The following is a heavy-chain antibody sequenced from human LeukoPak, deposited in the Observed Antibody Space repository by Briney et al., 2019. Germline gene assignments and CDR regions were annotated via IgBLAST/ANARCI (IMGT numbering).Heavy chain of an antibody. D-gene: IGHD3-10*01. J-gene: IGHJ4*02. CDR3: ARGLGKREVIILNYFDY. CDR2: INHSGST. CDR1: GGSFSGYY. Sequence: SETLSLTCAVYGGSFSGYYWSWIRQPPGKGLEWIGEINHSGSTNYNPSLKSRLTISVDTSKNQFSLKLSSVTAADTAVYYCARGLGKREVIILNYFDYWGQGTLVTVSS. V-gene: IGHV4-34*01.